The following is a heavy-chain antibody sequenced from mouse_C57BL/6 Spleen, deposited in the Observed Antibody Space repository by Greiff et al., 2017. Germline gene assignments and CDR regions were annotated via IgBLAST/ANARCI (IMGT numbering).Heavy chain of an antibody. V-gene: IGHV1-76*01. CDR2: IYPGSGNT. CDR3: ARDGYSFAY. J-gene: IGHJ3*01. D-gene: IGHD2-3*01. Sequence: QVHVKQSGAELVRPGASVKLSCKASGYTFTDYYINWVKQRPGQGLEWIARIYPGSGNTYYNEKFKGKATLTAEKSSSTAYMQLSSLTSEDSAVYFCARDGYSFAYWGQGTLVTVSA. CDR1: GYTFTDYY.